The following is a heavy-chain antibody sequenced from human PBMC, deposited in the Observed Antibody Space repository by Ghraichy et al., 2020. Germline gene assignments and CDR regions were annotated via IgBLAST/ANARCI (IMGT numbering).Heavy chain of an antibody. Sequence: SVKVSCKASGGTFSSYAISWVRQAPGQGLEWMGGIIPIFGTANYAQKFQGRVTITADKSTSTAYMELSSLRSEDTAVYYCAREVLAAAGTMAYYYMDVWGKGTTVTVSS. V-gene: IGHV1-69*06. CDR1: GGTFSSYA. D-gene: IGHD6-13*01. CDR2: IIPIFGTA. J-gene: IGHJ6*03. CDR3: AREVLAAAGTMAYYYMDV.